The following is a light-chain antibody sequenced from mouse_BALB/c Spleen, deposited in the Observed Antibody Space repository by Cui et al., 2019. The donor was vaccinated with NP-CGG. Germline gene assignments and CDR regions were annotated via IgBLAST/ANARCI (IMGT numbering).Light chain of an antibody. J-gene: IGLJ1*01. CDR2: GTN. V-gene: IGLV1*01. Sequence: QPVVTPEPAPTTSPGETVTLTCRSSTGAVTTSNYANWVQEKPDHLFTGLIGGTNNRAPGVPARFSGSLIGDRAALTIIGAQTEDEAIYFCALWYSNHWVFGGGTKLTVL. CDR3: ALWYSNHWV. CDR1: TGAVTTSNY.